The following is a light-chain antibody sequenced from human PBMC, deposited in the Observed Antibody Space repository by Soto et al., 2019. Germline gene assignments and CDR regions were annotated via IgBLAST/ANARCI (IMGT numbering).Light chain of an antibody. CDR1: QSVSRN. CDR2: GAS. J-gene: IGKJ5*01. CDR3: QQANSFPT. V-gene: IGKV3D-15*01. Sequence: EIVMTQSPATLSVSPGERATLSCRASQSVSRNLAWYRQKPGQAPRLLIYGASTRATGIPARFSGSGSGTDFTLTISSLQSEDFATYYCQQANSFPTFGQGTRLEIK.